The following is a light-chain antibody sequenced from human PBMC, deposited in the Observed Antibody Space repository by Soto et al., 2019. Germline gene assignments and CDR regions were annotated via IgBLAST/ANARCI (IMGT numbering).Light chain of an antibody. J-gene: IGKJ1*01. Sequence: EIVMTQSPAALSVSPGETATLSCRASQSVSRNLAWYQQKPGQAPRLLLHGASTRATGIPARFSGSGSGTEFTLTISSLQSEDFAVYYCQQYNVWWTFGQGTKVEIK. V-gene: IGKV3-15*01. CDR3: QQYNVWWT. CDR1: QSVSRN. CDR2: GAS.